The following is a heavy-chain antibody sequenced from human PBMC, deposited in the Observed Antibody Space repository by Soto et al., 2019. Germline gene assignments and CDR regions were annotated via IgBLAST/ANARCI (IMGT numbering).Heavy chain of an antibody. CDR2: IYYSGST. J-gene: IGHJ3*02. Sequence: QVQLQESGPGLVKPSETLSLTCTVSGGSISSYYWSWIRQPPGKGLEWIGYIYYSGSTNYNPSLKSRVTISVDTSKNQFSLKLSSVTAADTAVYYCSRQQWLVLNAFDIWGQGTMVTVSS. D-gene: IGHD6-19*01. CDR3: SRQQWLVLNAFDI. V-gene: IGHV4-59*01. CDR1: GGSISSYY.